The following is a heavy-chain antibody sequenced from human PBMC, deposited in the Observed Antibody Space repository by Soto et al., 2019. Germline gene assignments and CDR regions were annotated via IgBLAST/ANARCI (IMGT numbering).Heavy chain of an antibody. V-gene: IGHV5-51*01. Sequence: GECLNIACKRSGYXXXXXWIGWVRQMPGKGLEWMGIIYPGDSDTRYSPSFQGQVTISADKSISTAYLQWSSLKASDTAMYYCATMVSWGQGTLVTVSS. CDR2: IYPGDSDT. CDR1: GYXXXXXW. D-gene: IGHD3-10*01. CDR3: ATMVS. J-gene: IGHJ5*02.